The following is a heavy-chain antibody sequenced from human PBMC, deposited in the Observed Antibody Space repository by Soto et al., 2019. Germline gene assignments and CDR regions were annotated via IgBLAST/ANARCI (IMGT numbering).Heavy chain of an antibody. CDR2: IGTAGDT. CDR1: GFTFSGFD. V-gene: IGHV3-13*01. J-gene: IGHJ4*02. Sequence: PGGSLRLSCEASGFTFSGFDMLWVRQPTGKGLEWVSTIGTAGDTYYAVSVKGRFTISRDNAKNSLSLQMNSLRAGDTAVYFCARGQEVGAHFFDSWGQGTQVTVSS. CDR3: ARGQEVGAHFFDS. D-gene: IGHD2-15*01.